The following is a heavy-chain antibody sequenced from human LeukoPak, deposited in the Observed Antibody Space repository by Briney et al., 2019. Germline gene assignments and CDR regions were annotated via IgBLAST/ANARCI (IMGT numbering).Heavy chain of an antibody. CDR3: ARDDYYDSSG. CDR1: GFSFSIYR. V-gene: IGHV3-48*04. CDR2: IHLSGTPI. J-gene: IGHJ4*02. D-gene: IGHD3-22*01. Sequence: PGGSLRLSCAASGFSFSIYRMNWVRQAPGKGLEWISYIHLSGTPIHYADAVKGRFSISRDNVKNSLFLQMDNLRAEDTAVYYCARDDYYDSSGWGQGTLVTVSS.